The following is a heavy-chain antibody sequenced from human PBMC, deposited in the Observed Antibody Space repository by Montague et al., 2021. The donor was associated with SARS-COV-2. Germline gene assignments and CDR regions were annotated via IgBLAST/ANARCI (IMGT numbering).Heavy chain of an antibody. CDR3: ARGGGYYNYGLDV. CDR1: GGSTSNYY. D-gene: IGHD3-22*01. V-gene: IGHV4-59*01. CDR2: TYYSGST. J-gene: IGHJ6*02. Sequence: SETLSLTCTVSGGSTSNYYWSWIRQPPGRGLEWIGYTYYSGSTDYSPSLKSRATISLDTSKNQFSLKVTSVTAADTAVYYCARGGGYYNYGLDVWGPGTTVTVSS.